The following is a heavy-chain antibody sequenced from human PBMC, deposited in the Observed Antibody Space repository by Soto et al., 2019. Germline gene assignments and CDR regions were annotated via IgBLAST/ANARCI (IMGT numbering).Heavy chain of an antibody. CDR3: ARHCISSSCFGSPFDY. CDR1: GGSVSSSSYH. V-gene: IGHV4-61*01. Sequence: SETLSLTCTVSGGSVSSSSYHWSWIRQPPGKGLEWIGYVFYTGSTYYKPSLKSRLTISIDTSKNQFSLKLSSVTAADTAVYYCARHCISSSCFGSPFDYWGRGTLVTVS. J-gene: IGHJ4*02. D-gene: IGHD2-2*01. CDR2: VFYTGST.